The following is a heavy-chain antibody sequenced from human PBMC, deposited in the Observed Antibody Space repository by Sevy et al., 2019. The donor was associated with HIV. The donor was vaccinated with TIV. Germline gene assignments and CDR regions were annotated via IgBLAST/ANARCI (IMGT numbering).Heavy chain of an antibody. V-gene: IGHV1-2*02. Sequence: GPVKVSCKASGHTFTGYYIHWVRQAPGQGLEWMGWINANSGGTNYAQKFQDRVTMTSDTSISTVYMDLSRLRSDDTAVYFCTRSGYYDGFDYWGQGTLVTVSS. CDR3: TRSGYYDGFDY. CDR2: INANSGGT. J-gene: IGHJ4*02. CDR1: GHTFTGYY. D-gene: IGHD3-22*01.